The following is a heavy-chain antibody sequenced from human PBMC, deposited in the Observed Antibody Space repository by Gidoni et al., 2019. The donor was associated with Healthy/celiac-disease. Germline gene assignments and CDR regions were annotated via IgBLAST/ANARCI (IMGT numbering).Heavy chain of an antibody. Sequence: EVQLVDSGGGLVQPGGSLRLSCAASGFTFSSYAMTWVRQAPGKGLGLVSAISASGGSTYFADSVKGRFTISRDNSKNTLYLQMSSLRAEDTAVYYCAKDLYSSGWYVFDYWGQGTLVTVSS. V-gene: IGHV3-23*04. CDR2: ISASGGST. J-gene: IGHJ4*02. CDR3: AKDLYSSGWYVFDY. CDR1: GFTFSSYA. D-gene: IGHD6-19*01.